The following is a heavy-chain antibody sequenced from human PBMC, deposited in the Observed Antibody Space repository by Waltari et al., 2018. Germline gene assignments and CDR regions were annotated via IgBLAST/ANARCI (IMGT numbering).Heavy chain of an antibody. V-gene: IGHV4-59*01. J-gene: IGHJ5*02. Sequence: QVQLQESGPGLVKPSETLSLTCTVSGGSISSYYWSWIRQPPGKGLEWIGYIYYSGSTNYHPSLKSRVTRSVDTSKNQFSLKLSSVTAADTAVYYCARGGRGSGWYDNWFDPWGQGTLVTVSS. D-gene: IGHD6-19*01. CDR3: ARGGRGSGWYDNWFDP. CDR2: IYYSGST. CDR1: GGSISSYY.